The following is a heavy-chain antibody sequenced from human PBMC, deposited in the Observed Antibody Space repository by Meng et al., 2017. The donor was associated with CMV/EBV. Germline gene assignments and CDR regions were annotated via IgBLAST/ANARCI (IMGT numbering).Heavy chain of an antibody. V-gene: IGHV4-34*01. D-gene: IGHD3-16*01. CDR1: GGSFSGYY. CDR2: INHSGST. J-gene: IGHJ6*02. Sequence: SETLSLTCAVYGGSFSGYYWSWIRQPPGKGLEWIGEINHSGSTNYNPSLKSRVTISVDTSKNQFSLKLSSVTAADTAVYYCARRNGVPRVFWGYYGMDVWGQGTTVTVSS. CDR3: ARRNGVPRVFWGYYGMDV.